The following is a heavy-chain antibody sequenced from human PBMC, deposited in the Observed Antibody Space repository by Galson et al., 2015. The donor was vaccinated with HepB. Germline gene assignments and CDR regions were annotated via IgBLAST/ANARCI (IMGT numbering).Heavy chain of an antibody. V-gene: IGHV4-34*12. CDR2: IIHGGSP. D-gene: IGHD4-17*01. J-gene: IGHJ5*02. Sequence: SLTCAVYGGSFSIDYWTWIRQPPGKGLEWIGEIIHGGSPNYNPSLKSRVTISLDTSKNQFSLKLSFVTAADTAVYYCARRKGAVTTSFKGCFDPWGQGTLVTVSS. CDR1: GGSFSIDY. CDR3: ARRKGAVTTSFKGCFDP.